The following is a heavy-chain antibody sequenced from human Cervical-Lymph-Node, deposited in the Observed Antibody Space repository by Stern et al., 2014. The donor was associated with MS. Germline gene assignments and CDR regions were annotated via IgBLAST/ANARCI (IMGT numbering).Heavy chain of an antibody. V-gene: IGHV1-2*06. Sequence: VQLGESGSEAKKLGASVKVSCKASGYTFTGYYMHCVRQAPGQGLERMGRITPNSGGTNYAQKFQGRVTMTRDTSISTAYMELSRLRSDDTAVYYCARGGIQLWLLDYWGQGTLVTVSS. J-gene: IGHJ4*02. CDR1: GYTFTGYY. CDR2: ITPNSGGT. CDR3: ARGGIQLWLLDY. D-gene: IGHD5-18*01.